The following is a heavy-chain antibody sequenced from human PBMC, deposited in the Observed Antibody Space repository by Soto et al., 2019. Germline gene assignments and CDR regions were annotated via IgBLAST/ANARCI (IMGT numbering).Heavy chain of an antibody. Sequence: LRLSCAASGFTFNTYAMNWVRQAPGKGLEWVSSISSDSVYMYYADSVKGRFSISRDNAKNSLYLQMNDLRAEDTAVYYCASHYDFAAFVPDYWGQGTLVTVSS. CDR1: GFTFNTYA. D-gene: IGHD3-22*01. V-gene: IGHV3-21*01. J-gene: IGHJ4*02. CDR3: ASHYDFAAFVPDY. CDR2: ISSDSVYM.